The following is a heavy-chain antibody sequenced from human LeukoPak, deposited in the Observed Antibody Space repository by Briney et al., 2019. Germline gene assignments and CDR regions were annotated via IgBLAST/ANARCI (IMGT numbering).Heavy chain of an antibody. Sequence: PGGSLRLSCAASGFTFSRSWMHWVRQAPGKGLVWVSRINDGGSIISYGDPVKGRFTISRDDAKNTLYLQMNNLRVEDTAVYYCVRSLTGSDDFWGQGTLVTVSS. CDR2: INDGGSII. V-gene: IGHV3-74*01. J-gene: IGHJ4*02. D-gene: IGHD1-20*01. CDR3: VRSLTGSDDF. CDR1: GFTFSRSW.